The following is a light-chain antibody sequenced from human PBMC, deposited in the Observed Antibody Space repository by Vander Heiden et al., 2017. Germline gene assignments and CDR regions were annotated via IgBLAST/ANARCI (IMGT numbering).Light chain of an antibody. Sequence: EIVLPQSPGTLSLSPGERATLSCRASQSVSSSYLAWYQQKPGQAPRLLIYGASSRATGIPDRFSGSGSGTDFTLTISRLEPEDFAVYYCQQYGSSPPWTLGQGTKVEIK. CDR3: QQYGSSPPWT. J-gene: IGKJ1*01. CDR1: QSVSSSY. V-gene: IGKV3-20*01. CDR2: GAS.